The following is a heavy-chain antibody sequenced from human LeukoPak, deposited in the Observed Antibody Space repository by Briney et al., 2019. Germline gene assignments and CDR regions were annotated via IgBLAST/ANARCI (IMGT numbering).Heavy chain of an antibody. D-gene: IGHD3-3*01. CDR3: AKGDKWGVSTPYYFDY. CDR1: GFTFSSYA. Sequence: GGSLRLSCAASGFTFSSYAMSWVRKAPGKGREWVSAISGSGGSTYYADSVKGRFTISRDNSKNTLYLQMNSLRAEDTAVYYCAKGDKWGVSTPYYFDYWGQGTLVTVSS. V-gene: IGHV3-23*01. J-gene: IGHJ4*02. CDR2: ISGSGGST.